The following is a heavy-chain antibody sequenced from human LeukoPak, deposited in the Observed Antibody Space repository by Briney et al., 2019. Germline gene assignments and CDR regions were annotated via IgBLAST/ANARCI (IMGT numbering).Heavy chain of an antibody. V-gene: IGHV3-74*01. J-gene: IGHJ4*02. CDR1: GFTFSSYW. CDR2: INSDGSST. D-gene: IGHD2-21*02. Sequence: SGGSLRLSCAASGFTFSSYWMHWVRQAPGKGLVWVSRINSDGSSTSYADSVKGRFTISRDNSKNTLYLQMNSLRAEDTAVYYCARDLSQRIVVVTYYFDYWGQGTLVTVSS. CDR3: ARDLSQRIVVVTYYFDY.